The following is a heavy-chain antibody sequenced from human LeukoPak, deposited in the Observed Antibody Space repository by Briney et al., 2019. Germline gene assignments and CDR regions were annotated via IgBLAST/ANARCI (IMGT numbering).Heavy chain of an antibody. J-gene: IGHJ4*02. V-gene: IGHV3-7*01. CDR1: GFTFSSYW. Sequence: GGSLRLSRAASGFTFSSYWMSWVRQAPGKGLEWVANIKQDGSEKYYVDSVKGRFTISRDNAKNSLYLQMNSLRAEDTAVYYCARGYSSSSWGYWGQGTLVTVSS. CDR2: IKQDGSEK. CDR3: ARGYSSSSWGY. D-gene: IGHD6-6*01.